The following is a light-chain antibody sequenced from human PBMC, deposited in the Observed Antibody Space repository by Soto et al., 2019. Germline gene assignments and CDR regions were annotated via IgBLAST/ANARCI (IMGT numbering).Light chain of an antibody. CDR1: QSISSW. Sequence: DIQTTESPSTLSASVGDRVTITCGASQSISSWLAWYQQKPGKAPKLLIYDASSLESGVPSRFSGSGSGTEFTLTISSLQPDDFATYYCQQYNSYSWTFGQGTKVDI. J-gene: IGKJ1*01. CDR2: DAS. V-gene: IGKV1-5*01. CDR3: QQYNSYSWT.